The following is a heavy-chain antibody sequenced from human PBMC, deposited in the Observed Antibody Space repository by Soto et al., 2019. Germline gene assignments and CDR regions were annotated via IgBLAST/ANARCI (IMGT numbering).Heavy chain of an antibody. V-gene: IGHV3-30-3*01. J-gene: IGHJ6*02. CDR1: GFTFSSYA. Sequence: QSGGSLRLSCAASGFTFSSYAMHWVRQAPGKGLEWVAVISYDGSNKYYADSVKGRFTISRDNSKNTLYLQMNSLRAEDTAVYYCARDPPTIFGVVIRGYGMDVWGQGTTVTVSS. CDR3: ARDPPTIFGVVIRGYGMDV. D-gene: IGHD3-3*01. CDR2: ISYDGSNK.